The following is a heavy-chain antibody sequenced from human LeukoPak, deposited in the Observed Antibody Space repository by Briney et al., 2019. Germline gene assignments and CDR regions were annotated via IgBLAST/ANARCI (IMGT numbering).Heavy chain of an antibody. V-gene: IGHV4-59*08. J-gene: IGHJ4*02. D-gene: IGHD5-12*01. Sequence: PSETLSLTCTVSGGSITTYYWNWIRQPPGKGLEWIGHRYYSGDTRYNPSLKSRVTISVDTSKNQFSLKLSSVTAADTAVYYCARPVNGYVYYFDYWGQGTLVTVSS. CDR3: ARPVNGYVYYFDY. CDR1: GGSITTYY. CDR2: RYYSGDT.